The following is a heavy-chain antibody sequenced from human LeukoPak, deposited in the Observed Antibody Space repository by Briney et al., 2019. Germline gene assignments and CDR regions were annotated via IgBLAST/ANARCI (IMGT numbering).Heavy chain of an antibody. CDR1: GFTFSSYE. CDR2: ISSSGSTI. D-gene: IGHD3-10*01. Sequence: PGGSLRLSCAASGFTFSSYEMNWVRQGPGKGLERVSYISSSGSTIYYADSVKGRFTISRDNAKNSLYLQMNSLRPEDTAVYCCARLTMVRGVIGFDYWGQGTLVTVSS. V-gene: IGHV3-48*03. J-gene: IGHJ4*02. CDR3: ARLTMVRGVIGFDY.